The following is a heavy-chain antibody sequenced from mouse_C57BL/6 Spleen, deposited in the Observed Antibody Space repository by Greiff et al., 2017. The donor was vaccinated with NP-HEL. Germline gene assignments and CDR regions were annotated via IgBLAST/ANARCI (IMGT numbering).Heavy chain of an antibody. J-gene: IGHJ4*01. D-gene: IGHD2-4*01. V-gene: IGHV1-64*01. CDR2: IHPNSGST. Sequence: VPLQQPGAELVKPGASVKLSCKASGYTFTSYWMHWVKQRPGQGLEWIGMIHPNSGSTNYNEKFKSKATLTVDKSSSTAYMQLSSLTSEDSAVYYCARSDDYEKDAMDYWGQGTSVTVSS. CDR1: GYTFTSYW. CDR3: ARSDDYEKDAMDY.